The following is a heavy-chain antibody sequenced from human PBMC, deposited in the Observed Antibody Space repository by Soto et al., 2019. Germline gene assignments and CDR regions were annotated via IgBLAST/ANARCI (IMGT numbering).Heavy chain of an antibody. D-gene: IGHD3-10*01. Sequence: TSETLSLTCTVSGGSIGGSNYFWGWIRQSPGTGLEWLGTIYSSGSTYYSPSLKSRITMSLDTSKNQFSLNLGSVTAADTAVYYCKRSRLGVRGVTTMDVWGPGTKVTVSS. CDR2: IYSSGST. CDR1: GGSIGGSNYF. J-gene: IGHJ6*02. CDR3: KRSRLGVRGVTTMDV. V-gene: IGHV4-39*01.